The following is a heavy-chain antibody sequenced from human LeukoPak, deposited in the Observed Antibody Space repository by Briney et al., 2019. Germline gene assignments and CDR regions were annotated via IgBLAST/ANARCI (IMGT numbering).Heavy chain of an antibody. CDR3: ARGQQWLGPLDY. J-gene: IGHJ4*02. CDR2: IYYSGST. Sequence: SETLSLTCTVSGGFISSYYWSWIRQPPGKGLEWIGYIYYSGSTNYNPSLKSRVTISVDTSKNQFSLKLSSVTAADTAVYYCARGQQWLGPLDYWGQGTLVTVSS. CDR1: GGFISSYY. D-gene: IGHD6-19*01. V-gene: IGHV4-59*01.